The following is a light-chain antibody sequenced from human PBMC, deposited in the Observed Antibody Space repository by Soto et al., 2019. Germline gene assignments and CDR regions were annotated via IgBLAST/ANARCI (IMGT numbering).Light chain of an antibody. Sequence: DIQMTQSPSSVSAFVGDRVTITCRASQGVSSWLAWFQQKPGKAPNLLIYDASSLQSGVPSRFSGSGSGTDFTLTISCLQSEDFATYYCQQYNNWPPITFGQGTRLEIK. V-gene: IGKV1-12*01. CDR2: DAS. CDR3: QQYNNWPPIT. J-gene: IGKJ5*01. CDR1: QGVSSW.